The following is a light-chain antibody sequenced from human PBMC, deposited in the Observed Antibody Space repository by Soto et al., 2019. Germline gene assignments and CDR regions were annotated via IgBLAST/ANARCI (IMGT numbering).Light chain of an antibody. CDR2: DAS. Sequence: EIVLTQSPGTLSLSPGDRATLSCRASQSVSSSYLAWYQQKPGQAPRLLIYDASNRATGIPARFSGSGSGTDFTLTISSLEPEDFAVYYCQQRSNWHTWTFGQGTKVDIK. V-gene: IGKV3D-20*02. CDR1: QSVSSSY. CDR3: QQRSNWHTWT. J-gene: IGKJ1*01.